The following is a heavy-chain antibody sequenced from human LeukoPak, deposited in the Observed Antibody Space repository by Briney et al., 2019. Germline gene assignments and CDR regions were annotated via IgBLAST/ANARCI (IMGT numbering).Heavy chain of an antibody. Sequence: ASVKVSCKASGCTFTSYGISWVRQAPGQGLEWMGWISAYNGNTNYAQKLQGRVTMTTDTSTSTAYMELRSLRSDDTAVYYCARSSPLVVPAAKPGFDPWGQGTLVTVSS. CDR2: ISAYNGNT. J-gene: IGHJ5*02. V-gene: IGHV1-18*01. CDR3: ARSSPLVVPAAKPGFDP. D-gene: IGHD2-2*02. CDR1: GCTFTSYG.